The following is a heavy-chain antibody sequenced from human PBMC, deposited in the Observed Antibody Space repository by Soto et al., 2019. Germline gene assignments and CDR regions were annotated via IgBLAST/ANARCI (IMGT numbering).Heavy chain of an antibody. CDR1: GGTFTSYG. V-gene: IGHV1-18*01. CDR2: ISAYNGNT. CDR3: ARGTLSAWLAHGGYYFDY. Sequence: ASVKVSCKASGGTFTSYGISWVRQAPGQGLEWMGWISAYNGNTNYAQKLQGRVTMTTDTSTSTAYMELRSLRSDDTAVYYCARGTLSAWLAHGGYYFDYWGQGTLVTVSS. J-gene: IGHJ4*02. D-gene: IGHD6-19*01.